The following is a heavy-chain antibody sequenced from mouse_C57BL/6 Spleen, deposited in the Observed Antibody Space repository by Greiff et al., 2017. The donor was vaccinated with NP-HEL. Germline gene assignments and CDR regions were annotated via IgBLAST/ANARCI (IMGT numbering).Heavy chain of an antibody. CDR2: IHPNSGST. Sequence: QVQLQQPGAELVKPGASVKLSCKASGYTFTSYWMHWVKQRPGQGLEWIGMIHPNSGSTNYNEKFKSKATLTVDKSSSTAYMQLSSLTSEDSAVYYCASTYYDGSTSFAYWGQGTLVTVSA. CDR1: GYTFTSYW. J-gene: IGHJ3*01. V-gene: IGHV1-64*01. CDR3: ASTYYDGSTSFAY. D-gene: IGHD1-1*01.